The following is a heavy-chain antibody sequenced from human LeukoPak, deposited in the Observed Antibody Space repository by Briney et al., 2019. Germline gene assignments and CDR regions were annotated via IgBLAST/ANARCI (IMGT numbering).Heavy chain of an antibody. D-gene: IGHD3-10*02. CDR3: AELGITMIGGV. CDR1: GFTFSSYE. CDR2: ISSSGSTI. Sequence: GGSLRLSCAASGFTFSSYEMNWVRQAPGKWLEGVSYISSSGSTIYYADSVNGRFTISRYNAKNSLYLQMNRLRAEDTAVYYCAELGITMIGGVWGKGTTVTISS. J-gene: IGHJ6*04. V-gene: IGHV3-48*03.